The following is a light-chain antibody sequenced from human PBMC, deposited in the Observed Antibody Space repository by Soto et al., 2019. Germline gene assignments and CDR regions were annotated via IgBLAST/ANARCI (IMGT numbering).Light chain of an antibody. J-gene: IGLJ1*01. CDR3: QSYDSSLSGYV. CDR2: GNS. V-gene: IGLV1-40*01. Sequence: QSALTQPPSVSGAPGQRVTISCTGSSSNIGAGYDVHWYQQLPGTAPNLLIYGNSNRPSGVPDRFSGSKSGTSASLAITGLQAEDEADYYCQSYDSSLSGYVFGTGTKSPS. CDR1: SSNIGAGYD.